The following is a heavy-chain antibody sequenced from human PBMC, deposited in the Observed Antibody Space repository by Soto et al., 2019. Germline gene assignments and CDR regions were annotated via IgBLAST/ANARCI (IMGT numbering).Heavy chain of an antibody. CDR1: GYTFTSYG. D-gene: IGHD1-1*01. J-gene: IGHJ4*02. Sequence: QVHLVQSGAEVRKPGASVKVSCKGSGYTFTSYGITWVRQAPGQGLEWMGWISAHNCNTNYAQKLQGRVTVTRDTSTRTAYMELRSLRSDDTAVYYCARGRYGDYWGQGALVTVSS. CDR3: ARGRYGDY. CDR2: ISAHNCNT. V-gene: IGHV1-18*01.